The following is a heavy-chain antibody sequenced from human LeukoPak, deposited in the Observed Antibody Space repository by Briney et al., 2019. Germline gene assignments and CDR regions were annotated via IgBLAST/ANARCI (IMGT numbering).Heavy chain of an antibody. CDR3: ARDCPSYDFWSGPCDY. CDR1: GSTFISYA. CDR2: IIPIFGTA. D-gene: IGHD3-3*01. J-gene: IGHJ4*02. Sequence: SVKVSCKASGSTFISYAISWVRQAPGQGLEWMGGIIPIFGTANYAQKFQGRVTITADESTSTAYMELSSLRSEDTAVYYCARDCPSYDFWSGPCDYWGQGTLVTVSS. V-gene: IGHV1-69*01.